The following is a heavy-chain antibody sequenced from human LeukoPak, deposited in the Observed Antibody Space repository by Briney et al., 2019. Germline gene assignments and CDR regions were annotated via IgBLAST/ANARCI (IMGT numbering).Heavy chain of an antibody. CDR1: GYTFTGYY. CDR3: ARAKFHCSSTSCYSFYGMDV. CDR2: TNPNSGGT. V-gene: IGHV1-2*02. Sequence: ASVKVSCKASGYTFTGYYMHWVRQAPGQGLEWMGWTNPNSGGTNYAQKFQGRVTMTRDTSISTAYMELSRLRSDDTAVYYCARAKFHCSSTSCYSFYGMDVWGQGTTVTVSS. D-gene: IGHD2-2*01. J-gene: IGHJ6*02.